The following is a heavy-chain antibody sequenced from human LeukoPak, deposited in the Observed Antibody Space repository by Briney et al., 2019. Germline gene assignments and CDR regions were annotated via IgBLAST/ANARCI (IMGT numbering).Heavy chain of an antibody. J-gene: IGHJ4*02. CDR3: TRQSSSGWYYDY. CDR1: GVTFSGSA. CDR2: IRSRANSYAT. D-gene: IGHD6-19*01. Sequence: WGSLTLSCAASGVTFSGSALHWVRQASGKGLEWVGRIRSRANSYATACAAWVKGRFTISRDDSKNTAYLQMNSLKAEDTAVYYCTRQSSSGWYYDYWGQGTPVTVSS. V-gene: IGHV3-73*01.